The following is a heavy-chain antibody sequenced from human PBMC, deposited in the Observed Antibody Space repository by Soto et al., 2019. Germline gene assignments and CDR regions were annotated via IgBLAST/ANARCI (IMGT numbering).Heavy chain of an antibody. CDR3: ARDSRNSPDCFDY. J-gene: IGHJ4*02. CDR1: GGSISIDEYY. CDR2: IYYSGRT. Sequence: PSETLSVTCSFSGGSISIDEYYWSWIRQPPGKGLEWVGYIYYSGRTNYNPSLNSRLTISLDTSNNQFSLKLTSVSAADTAVYYCARDSRNSPDCFDYWGQGILVTVSS. D-gene: IGHD2-2*01. V-gene: IGHV4-30-4*01.